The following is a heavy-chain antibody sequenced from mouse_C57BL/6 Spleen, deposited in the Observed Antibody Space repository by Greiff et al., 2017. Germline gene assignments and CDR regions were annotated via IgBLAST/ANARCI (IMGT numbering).Heavy chain of an antibody. V-gene: IGHV1-55*01. CDR3: ARGEYCYDGFDY. CDR2: IYPGSGST. J-gene: IGHJ2*01. CDR1: GYTFTSYW. D-gene: IGHD2-12*01. Sequence: QVQLQQPGAELVKPGASVKMSCKASGYTFTSYWITWVKQRPGQGLEWIGDIYPGSGSTNYNEKFKSKATLTVDSSSSTAYMQLSSLTSEDSAVYYCARGEYCYDGFDYWGQGTTLTVSS.